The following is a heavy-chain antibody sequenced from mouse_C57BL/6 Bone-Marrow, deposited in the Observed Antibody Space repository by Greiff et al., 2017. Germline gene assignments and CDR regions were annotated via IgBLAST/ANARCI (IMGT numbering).Heavy chain of an antibody. Sequence: QVQLKQSGAELVKPGASVKLSCKASGYTFTSYWMHWVKQRPGQGLEWIGMIHPNSGSTNYNEKFKSKATLTVDKSSYTAYMQLSSLTSEDSAVYYCARVRYYYGSDDWGQGTTLTVSS. CDR3: ARVRYYYGSDD. D-gene: IGHD1-1*01. CDR1: GYTFTSYW. J-gene: IGHJ2*01. CDR2: IHPNSGST. V-gene: IGHV1-64*01.